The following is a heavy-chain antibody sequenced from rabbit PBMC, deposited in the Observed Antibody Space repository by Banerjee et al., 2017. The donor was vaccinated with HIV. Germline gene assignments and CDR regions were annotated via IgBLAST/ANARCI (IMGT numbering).Heavy chain of an antibody. J-gene: IGHJ4*01. CDR1: GFSFSSSYV. CDR2: IYTGSSGST. V-gene: IGHV1S45*01. Sequence: EQLVESGGGLVQPEGSLTLTCTASGFSFSSSYVMCWVRQAPGKGLELIACIYTGSSGSTAYASWAKGRFTISKTSSTTVTLQMTSLTAADTATYFCAREAGYSGDGVAFNLWGQGTLVTVS. D-gene: IGHD4-2*01. CDR3: AREAGYSGDGVAFNL.